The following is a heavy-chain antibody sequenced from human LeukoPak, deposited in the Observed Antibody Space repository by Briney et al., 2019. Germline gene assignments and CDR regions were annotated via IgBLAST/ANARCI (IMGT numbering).Heavy chain of an antibody. CDR1: GFPFSSYW. V-gene: IGHV3-74*01. J-gene: IGHJ4*02. D-gene: IGHD5-24*01. CDR2: INSDGSST. Sequence: GGSLRLSCAASGFPFSSYWMHWVRQAPGKGLVWVSRINSDGSSTSYADSVKGRFTISRDNAKNTLYLQMNSLRAEDTAVYYCARGGYNLAFAFDYWGQGTLVTVSS. CDR3: ARGGYNLAFAFDY.